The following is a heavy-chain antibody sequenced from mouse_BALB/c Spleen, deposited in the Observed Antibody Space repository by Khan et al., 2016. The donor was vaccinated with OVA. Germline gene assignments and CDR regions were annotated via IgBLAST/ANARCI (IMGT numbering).Heavy chain of an antibody. Sequence: QIQLVQSGPELKKPGETVKLSCKASGYTFTTNGMYWVKQAPGKGLKWMGWINTYTGEPIYAGDFKGRFAFSLDTSDSTAYLQINNLQNEDTATLFFARVGNNETIDYWGQGTSVTVSA. CDR1: GYTFTTNG. J-gene: IGHJ4*01. CDR2: INTYTGEP. D-gene: IGHD6-1*01. CDR3: ARVGNNETIDY. V-gene: IGHV9-3-1*01.